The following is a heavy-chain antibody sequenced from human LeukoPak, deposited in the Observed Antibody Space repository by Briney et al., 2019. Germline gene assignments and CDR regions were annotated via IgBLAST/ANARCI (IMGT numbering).Heavy chain of an antibody. D-gene: IGHD6-13*01. Sequence: GGSLRLSCAASGFTFSTYNMNWVRQAPGKGLEWVSSISSSSSYIYYADSVKGRFTISRDNAKNSLYLQMNSLRAEDTAVYYCAKDHTGTLSSWYHDYWGQGTLVTVSS. V-gene: IGHV3-21*04. CDR1: GFTFSTYN. CDR3: AKDHTGTLSSWYHDY. CDR2: ISSSSSYI. J-gene: IGHJ4*02.